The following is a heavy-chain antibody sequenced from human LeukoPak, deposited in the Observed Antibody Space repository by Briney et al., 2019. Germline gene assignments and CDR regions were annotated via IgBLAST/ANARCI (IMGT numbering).Heavy chain of an antibody. Sequence: GGSLRLSCAASGFTFRNYAMSWVRQAPGKGLEWVSGISDGGDSTYYGDSVKGRFTMFRDNSKNTLYLQMNSLRAEDTALYYCAKFVGGPFDSWGQGTLVTVSS. CDR3: AKFVGGPFDS. D-gene: IGHD3-16*01. V-gene: IGHV3-23*02. CDR1: GFTFRNYA. CDR2: ISDGGDST. J-gene: IGHJ4*02.